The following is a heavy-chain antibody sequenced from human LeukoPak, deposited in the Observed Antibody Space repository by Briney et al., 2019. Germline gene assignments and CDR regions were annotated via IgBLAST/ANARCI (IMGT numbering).Heavy chain of an antibody. V-gene: IGHV4-34*01. J-gene: IGHJ4*02. CDR3: AMSLGMIRGSYRYTPPGYFDY. Sequence: SETLSLTCAVYGGSFSGYYWSWIRQPPGKWLEWIGEINHSGSTNYNPSLKSRVTISVDTSKNQFSPKLSSVTAADTAVSYCAMSLGMIRGSYRYTPPGYFDYWGQGTLVTVSS. CDR1: GGSFSGYY. CDR2: INHSGST. D-gene: IGHD3-16*02.